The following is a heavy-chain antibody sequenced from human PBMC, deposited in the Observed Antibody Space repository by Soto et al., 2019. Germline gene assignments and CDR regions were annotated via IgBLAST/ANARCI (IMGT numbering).Heavy chain of an antibody. V-gene: IGHV3-7*01. Sequence: PGGSLRLSCAASGLTFSSYWMSWVRQAPGKGLEWVANIKQDGSEKYYVDSVKGRFTISRDNAKNSLYLQMNSLRAEDTAVYYCARDHESTRDPFDIWGQGKMVTVSS. CDR1: GLTFSSYW. CDR3: ARDHESTRDPFDI. J-gene: IGHJ3*02. CDR2: IKQDGSEK.